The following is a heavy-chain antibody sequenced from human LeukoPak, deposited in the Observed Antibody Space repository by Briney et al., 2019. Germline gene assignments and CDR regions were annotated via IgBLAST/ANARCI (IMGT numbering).Heavy chain of an antibody. J-gene: IGHJ3*02. CDR2: IYTSGST. Sequence: PSETLSLTCTVSGGSISSYYWSWIRQPAGKGLEWIGRIYTSGSTNYNPSLKSRVTMSVDTSKNQFSLKLSSVTAADTAVYYCARVLYSCGWIWAFDIWGQGTMVTVSS. D-gene: IGHD5-18*01. V-gene: IGHV4-4*07. CDR3: ARVLYSCGWIWAFDI. CDR1: GGSISSYY.